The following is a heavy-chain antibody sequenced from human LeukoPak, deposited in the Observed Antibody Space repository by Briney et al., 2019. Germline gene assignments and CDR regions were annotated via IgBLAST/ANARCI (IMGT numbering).Heavy chain of an antibody. V-gene: IGHV3-23*01. CDR3: GKDLHFYVAMDV. CDR1: GFNFNDAA. Sequence: GGSLRLSCAASGFNFNDAAMTWVRQAPGKGLEWVSLIASSGRNTYYTDSVRGRFTISRDNSKKTLSLQMNSLRVEDTAIYYCGKDLHFYVAMDVWGQGTTVTVSS. CDR2: IASSGRNT. D-gene: IGHD2/OR15-2a*01. J-gene: IGHJ6*02.